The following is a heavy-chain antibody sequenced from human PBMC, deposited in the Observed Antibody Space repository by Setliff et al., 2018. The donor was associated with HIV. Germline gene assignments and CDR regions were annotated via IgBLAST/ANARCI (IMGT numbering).Heavy chain of an antibody. V-gene: IGHV5-51*01. CDR1: GYSFTSYW. Sequence: PGESLKISCKGSGYSFTSYWVAWVRQMPGKGLEWMGIIYPDDSDTRYSQSFQDQVTISVDKSISTAYLQWSSLKASDTAMYYCARTIASRPKYYYYAMDFCGQGTTVTSP. D-gene: IGHD6-6*01. CDR2: IYPDDSDT. J-gene: IGHJ6*02. CDR3: ARTIASRPKYYYYAMDF.